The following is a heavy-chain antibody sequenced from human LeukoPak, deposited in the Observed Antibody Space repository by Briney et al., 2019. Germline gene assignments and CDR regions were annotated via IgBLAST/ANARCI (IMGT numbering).Heavy chain of an antibody. D-gene: IGHD6-13*01. Sequence: ASVKVSCTISVYTLTEVSMHWVRQAPGKGLEWMGRFDPEEGETLSAQRFQGRLTMTEDTSADTAYMELSSLTSDDTALYYCATGTVSSSWLGIFDFWGQGTLVTDCS. CDR1: VYTLTEVS. CDR3: ATGTVSSSWLGIFDF. CDR2: FDPEEGET. J-gene: IGHJ4*02. V-gene: IGHV1-24*01.